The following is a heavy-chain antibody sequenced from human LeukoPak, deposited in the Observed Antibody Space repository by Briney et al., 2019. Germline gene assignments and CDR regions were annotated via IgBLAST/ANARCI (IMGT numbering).Heavy chain of an antibody. Sequence: SETLSLTCTVSGGSISSYYWSWIRQPPGKGLEWIGYIYYSGSTNYNPSLKSRVTISVDTSKNQFSLKLSSVTAADTAVYYCARVLGVIDAFDIWGQGTMVTVSS. CDR2: IYYSGST. J-gene: IGHJ3*02. CDR1: GGSISSYY. V-gene: IGHV4-59*01. D-gene: IGHD3-3*01. CDR3: ARVLGVIDAFDI.